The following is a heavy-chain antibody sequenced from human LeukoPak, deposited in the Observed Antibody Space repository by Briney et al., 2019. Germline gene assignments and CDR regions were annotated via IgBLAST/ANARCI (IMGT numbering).Heavy chain of an antibody. V-gene: IGHV3-30-3*01. J-gene: IGHJ4*02. CDR1: GFTFSSYA. D-gene: IGHD5-18*01. CDR3: ARDVSPQLWLSPDY. Sequence: GGSLRLSCAASGFTFSSYATHWVRQAPGKGLEWVAVISYDGSNKYYADSVKGRFTISRDNSKNTLYLQMNSLRAEDTAVYYCARDVSPQLWLSPDYWGQGTLVTVSS. CDR2: ISYDGSNK.